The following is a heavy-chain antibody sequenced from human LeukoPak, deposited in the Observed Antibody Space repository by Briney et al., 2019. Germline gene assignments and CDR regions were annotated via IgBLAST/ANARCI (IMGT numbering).Heavy chain of an antibody. Sequence: ASVKVSCKASGYTFTSYDINWVRQATGQGLEWMGWMNPNRGNTGYAQKLQGRGTMTRNTSISTASMELSSLRSKDTAAYYSARLSPLEDVVVPAATDYYYYYMDVWGKGTTVTVSS. V-gene: IGHV1-8*01. J-gene: IGHJ6*03. D-gene: IGHD2-2*01. CDR1: GYTFTSYD. CDR3: ARLSPLEDVVVPAATDYYYYYMDV. CDR2: MNPNRGNT.